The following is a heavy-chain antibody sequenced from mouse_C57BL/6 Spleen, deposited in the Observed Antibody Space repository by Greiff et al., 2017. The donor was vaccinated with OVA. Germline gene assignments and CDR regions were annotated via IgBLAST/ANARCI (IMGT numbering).Heavy chain of an antibody. CDR1: GYTFTDYN. CDR2: INPNNGGT. Sequence: EVQLQQSGPELVKPGASVKIPCKASGYTFTDYNMDWVKQSHGKSLEWIGDINPNNGGTIYNQKFKGKATLTVDKSSSTAYMELRSLTSEDTAVXYCARRGTYYSNSGYFDYWGQGTTLTVSS. V-gene: IGHV1-18*01. J-gene: IGHJ2*01. D-gene: IGHD2-5*01. CDR3: ARRGTYYSNSGYFDY.